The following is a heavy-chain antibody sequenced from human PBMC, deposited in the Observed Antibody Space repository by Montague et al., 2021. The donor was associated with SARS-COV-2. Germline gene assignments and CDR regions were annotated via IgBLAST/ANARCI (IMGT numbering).Heavy chain of an antibody. V-gene: IGHV4-59*08. Sequence: SESLSLTCTVAGDSVSRSYWIWIRQSPGKGLEWIGNIYYYGSVNYNPSXKSRLSISLDTSKNQLSLTLTSVTAADTATYYCARQITMVREPFDSWGQGTLVLVSS. J-gene: IGHJ4*02. CDR1: GDSVSRSY. D-gene: IGHD3-10*01. CDR3: ARQITMVREPFDS. CDR2: IYYYGSV.